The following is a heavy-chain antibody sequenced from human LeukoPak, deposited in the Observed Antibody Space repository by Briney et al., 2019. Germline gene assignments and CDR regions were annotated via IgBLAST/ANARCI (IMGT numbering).Heavy chain of an antibody. CDR3: ARRYFDWSELDY. Sequence: ASVKVSCKASGYTFTGYYMHWVRQAPGQGLEWMGWINPNSGGTNYAQKFQGRVTMTRDTSISTAYMELSRLRSDDTAVYYCARRYFDWSELDYWGQGTLVTVSS. J-gene: IGHJ4*02. D-gene: IGHD3-9*01. CDR1: GYTFTGYY. CDR2: INPNSGGT. V-gene: IGHV1-2*02.